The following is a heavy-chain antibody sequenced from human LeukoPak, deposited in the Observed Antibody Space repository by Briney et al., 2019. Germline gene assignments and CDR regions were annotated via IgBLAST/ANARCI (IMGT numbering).Heavy chain of an antibody. CDR2: MNANSGDT. CDR3: ARSSGSYYNPSDY. Sequence: ASVKVSCKASGYTFTNHDINWVRQAPGQGLEWIGWMNANSGDTGYAQKFQGRVTMTRSTSISTAYMELSSLRSEDTAVYYCARSSGSYYNPSDYWGQGTLVTVSS. J-gene: IGHJ4*02. CDR1: GYTFTNHD. V-gene: IGHV1-8*01. D-gene: IGHD3-10*01.